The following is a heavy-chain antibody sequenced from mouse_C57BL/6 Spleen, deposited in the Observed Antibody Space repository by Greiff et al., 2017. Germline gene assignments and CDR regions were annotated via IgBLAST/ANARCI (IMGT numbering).Heavy chain of an antibody. V-gene: IGHV3-6*01. J-gene: IGHJ2*01. CDR2: ISYDGSN. Sequence: ESGPGLVKPSQSLSLTCSVTGYSITSGYYWSWIRQFPGNKLEWMGYISYDGSNNYNPSLKNRISITRDTSKNQFFLKLNSVTTEDTATYYCARESNWYYFDYWGQGTTLTVSS. CDR3: ARESNWYYFDY. D-gene: IGHD4-1*02. CDR1: GYSITSGYY.